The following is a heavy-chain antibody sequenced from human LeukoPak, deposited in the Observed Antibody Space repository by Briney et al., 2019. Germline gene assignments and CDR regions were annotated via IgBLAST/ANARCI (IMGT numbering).Heavy chain of an antibody. CDR2: ISYDGSNK. CDR3: AREEYSSSWYVGGWFDP. D-gene: IGHD6-13*01. CDR1: GFTFSSYG. J-gene: IGHJ5*02. Sequence: GGSLRLSCAASGFTFSSYGMHWVRQAPGKGLEWVAVISYDGSNKYYADSVKGRFTISRDNAKNSLYLQMNSLRAEDTAVYYCAREEYSSSWYVGGWFDPWGQGTLVTVSS. V-gene: IGHV3-30*03.